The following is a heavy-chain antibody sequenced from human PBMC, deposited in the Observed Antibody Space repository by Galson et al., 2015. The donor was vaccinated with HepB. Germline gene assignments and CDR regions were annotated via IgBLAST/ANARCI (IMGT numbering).Heavy chain of an antibody. CDR1: GFTFSGSA. CDR2: IRKKANSYTT. V-gene: IGHV3-72*01. D-gene: IGHD5-18*01. J-gene: IGHJ4*02. Sequence: SLRLSCAASGFTFSGSAMHWVRQAPGKGLEWFGRIRKKANSYTTEYAASVIGRFIISGDDSKNSLYLQMNSLKTEDTAVYFCARVSASGNSNDYSLDFRGQGTLVIVSS. CDR3: ARVSASGNSNDYSLDF.